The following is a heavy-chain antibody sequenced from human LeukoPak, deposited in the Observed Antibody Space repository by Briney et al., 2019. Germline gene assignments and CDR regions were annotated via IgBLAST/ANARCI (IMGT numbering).Heavy chain of an antibody. CDR2: ISSSSSYI. CDR1: GFTFGSYS. Sequence: GGSLRLSCAASGFTFGSYSMNWVRQAPGKGLEWVSSISSSSSYIYYADSVKGRFTISRDNAKNSLYLQMNSLRAEDTAVYYCARDGYSSSWYSDYWGQGTLVTVSS. CDR3: ARDGYSSSWYSDY. V-gene: IGHV3-21*01. J-gene: IGHJ4*02. D-gene: IGHD6-13*01.